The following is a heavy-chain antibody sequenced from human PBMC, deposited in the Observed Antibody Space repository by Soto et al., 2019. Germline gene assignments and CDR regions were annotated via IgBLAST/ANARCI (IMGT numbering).Heavy chain of an antibody. CDR2: ISDYNGNA. CDR3: ARAPGSFYYFFEY. Sequence: ASVKVSCKTSGYNFKNYVISWVRRAPGRGLEWMGQISDYNGNADYAQKLQGRVSMTADTSTNTAYMELRSLRSDDTAVYYCARAPGSFYYFFEYWGQGTLVTVSS. V-gene: IGHV1-18*01. CDR1: GYNFKNYV. J-gene: IGHJ4*02. D-gene: IGHD3-22*01.